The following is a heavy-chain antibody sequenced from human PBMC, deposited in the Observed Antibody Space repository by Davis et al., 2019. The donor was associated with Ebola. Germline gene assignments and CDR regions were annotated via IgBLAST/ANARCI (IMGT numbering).Heavy chain of an antibody. D-gene: IGHD4-17*01. CDR1: GYTFTSYG. CDR3: ARDYGDYGFDP. Sequence: ASVKVSCKASGYTFTSYGISWVRQAPGQGLEWMGRISAYNGNTNYAQKLQGRVTMTTDKSTSTAYMELSSLRSEDTAVYYCARDYGDYGFDPWGQGTLVTVSS. CDR2: ISAYNGNT. V-gene: IGHV1-18*01. J-gene: IGHJ5*02.